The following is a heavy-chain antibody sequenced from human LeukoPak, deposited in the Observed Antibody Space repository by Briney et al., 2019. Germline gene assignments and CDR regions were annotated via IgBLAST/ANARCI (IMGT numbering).Heavy chain of an antibody. D-gene: IGHD5-12*01. CDR3: ARDNPRGYEDY. J-gene: IGHJ4*02. Sequence: SQTLSLTCTVSGGSISSGGYYWSWIRQHPGKGLEWIGYIYYSGSTYYNPSLKSRVTISVDTPKNQFSLKLSSVTAADTAVYYCARDNPRGYEDYWGQGTLVTVSS. CDR2: IYYSGST. CDR1: GGSISSGGYY. V-gene: IGHV4-31*03.